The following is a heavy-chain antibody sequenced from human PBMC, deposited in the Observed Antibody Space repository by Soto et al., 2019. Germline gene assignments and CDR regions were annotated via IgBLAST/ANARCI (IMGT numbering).Heavy chain of an antibody. CDR2: FDPEDGDT. CDR1: GYTLTELS. D-gene: IGHD4-4*01. V-gene: IGHV1-24*01. Sequence: ASVKVSCKVSGYTLTELSMHWLRQAPGKGLERMGGFDPEDGDTIYAQKFQGRVTMTADTSTNTAYMELRSLRSDDTAVYYCARDRRVDYSNYGPEYYYYGMDVWGQGTTVTVS. CDR3: ARDRRVDYSNYGPEYYYYGMDV. J-gene: IGHJ6*02.